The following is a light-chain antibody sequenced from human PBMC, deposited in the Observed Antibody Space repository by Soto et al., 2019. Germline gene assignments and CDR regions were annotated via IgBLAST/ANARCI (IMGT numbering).Light chain of an antibody. Sequence: DIQLTQSPSFLSASVGDRVTITCRASQGISSYLAWYQQKPGKAPKLLIYAASTLQGGVPSRFSGSGSGTEFTLTISSLQPEDFATYYCQQLNSYPPYTFGQGTKVDIK. V-gene: IGKV1-9*01. CDR2: AAS. CDR3: QQLNSYPPYT. CDR1: QGISSY. J-gene: IGKJ2*01.